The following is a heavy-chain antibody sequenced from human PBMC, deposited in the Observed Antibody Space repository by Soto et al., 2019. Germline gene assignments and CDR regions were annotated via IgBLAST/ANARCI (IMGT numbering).Heavy chain of an antibody. CDR3: ARSQRNGAMDV. CDR1: AFTFSSYS. J-gene: IGHJ6*02. D-gene: IGHD2-8*01. V-gene: IGHV3-21*01. Sequence: GGSLRLSCVGSAFTFSSYSLNWVRQAPGKGLEWASSITSGSSFIDYADSVKGRFTISRDDAKNSLFLQMSSLRADDTAVYYCARSQRNGAMDVWGQGTTVTVSS. CDR2: ITSGSSFI.